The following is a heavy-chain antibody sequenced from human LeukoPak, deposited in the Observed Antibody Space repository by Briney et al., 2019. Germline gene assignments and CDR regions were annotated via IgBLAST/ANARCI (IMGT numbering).Heavy chain of an antibody. CDR3: AREDYDVLTGFAGMDV. V-gene: IGHV4-4*07. CDR2: IYTSGST. CDR1: GGSISSYY. J-gene: IGHJ6*02. Sequence: SETLSLTCTVSGGSISSYYWSWIRQPAGKGLEWIGRIYTSGSTNYNPSLKSRVTMSVDTSKNQFSLKLSSVTAADTAVHYCAREDYDVLTGFAGMDVWGQGTTVTVSS. D-gene: IGHD3-9*01.